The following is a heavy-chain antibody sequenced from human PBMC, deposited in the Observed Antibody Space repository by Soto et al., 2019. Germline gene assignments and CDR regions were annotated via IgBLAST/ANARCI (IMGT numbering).Heavy chain of an antibody. CDR2: ISGSDGST. CDR3: TRDIGGKGAY. CDR1: GFSFSSYA. V-gene: IGHV3-23*01. D-gene: IGHD3-10*01. J-gene: IGHJ4*02. Sequence: GGSLRLSCVASGFSFSSYAMTWVRQAPGKGLEWVSVISGSDGSTYYAHSVKGRFTISRDNARNTLYLEMNSLRAEDTALYYCTRDIGGKGAYWGPGTLVTVSS.